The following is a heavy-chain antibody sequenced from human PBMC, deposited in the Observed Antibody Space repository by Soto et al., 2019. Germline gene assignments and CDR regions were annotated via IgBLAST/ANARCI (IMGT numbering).Heavy chain of an antibody. Sequence: QEQLQESGRGLVKPSGPLPLPCAVSGASISSSNWWRWGRQPRGKGLEWIGESYHSENTNYNASLKSRATMAVDKSRTQFPLKRSSVTAADTAVYYCARRWGEGRVDYWGQGTLVTVSS. V-gene: IGHV4-4*02. CDR2: SYHSENT. CDR1: GASISSSNW. CDR3: ARRWGEGRVDY. D-gene: IGHD3-10*01. J-gene: IGHJ4*02.